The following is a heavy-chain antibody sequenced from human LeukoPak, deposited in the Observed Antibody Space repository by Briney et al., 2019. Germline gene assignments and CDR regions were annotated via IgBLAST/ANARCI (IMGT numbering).Heavy chain of an antibody. D-gene: IGHD1-26*01. Sequence: GGSLRLSCVAAGFTFSNYPMNWVRQAPGKGLEWISTISVSDATHYTDSVKGRFTISRDNSKNTLYLQMNSLRAEDTAVYYCARETSGSHWGQGTLVTVSS. V-gene: IGHV3-23*01. J-gene: IGHJ4*02. CDR3: ARETSGSH. CDR2: ISVSDAT. CDR1: GFTFSNYP.